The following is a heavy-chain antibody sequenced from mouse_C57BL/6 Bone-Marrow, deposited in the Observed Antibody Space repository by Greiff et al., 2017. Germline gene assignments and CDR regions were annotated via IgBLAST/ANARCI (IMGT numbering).Heavy chain of an antibody. CDR2: IYPRSGNT. CDR1: GYTFTSYG. CDR3: ARSLIPVFDY. Sequence: QVQLQQSGAELARPGASVKLSCKASGYTFTSYGISWVKQRTGQGLEWIGEIYPRSGNTYYNEKFKGKDTLTADKSSSTAYMGLRSLTSEDSAVYFCARSLIPVFDYWGQGTTLTVSS. J-gene: IGHJ2*01. V-gene: IGHV1-81*01.